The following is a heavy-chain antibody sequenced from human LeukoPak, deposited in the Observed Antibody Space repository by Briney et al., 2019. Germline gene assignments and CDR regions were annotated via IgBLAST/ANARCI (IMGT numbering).Heavy chain of an antibody. CDR2: IWYDGSNK. V-gene: IGHV3-33*01. Sequence: GRSLRLSCAASGFTFSSYGMHRVRQAPGKGLEWVAVIWYDGSNKYYADSVKGRFTISRDNSKNTLYLQMNSLRAEDTAVYYCARELTLTTVTTGIDYWGQGTLVTVSS. D-gene: IGHD4-11*01. CDR3: ARELTLTTVTTGIDY. CDR1: GFTFSSYG. J-gene: IGHJ4*02.